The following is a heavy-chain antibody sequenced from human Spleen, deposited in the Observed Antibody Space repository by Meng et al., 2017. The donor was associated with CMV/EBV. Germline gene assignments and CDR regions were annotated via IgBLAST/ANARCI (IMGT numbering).Heavy chain of an antibody. D-gene: IGHD3-16*01. J-gene: IGHJ6*02. CDR1: GFTVTNNY. CDR3: AKSWDGLDV. CDR2: IYSGDST. V-gene: IGHV3-66*01. Sequence: GESLKISCAASGFTVTNNYMSWVRQAPGKGLEWVSVIYSGDSTYYADSVRDRFTLSRDNSKNTLYLQMNSLRVEDTAVYYCAKSWDGLDVWGQGTTVTVSS.